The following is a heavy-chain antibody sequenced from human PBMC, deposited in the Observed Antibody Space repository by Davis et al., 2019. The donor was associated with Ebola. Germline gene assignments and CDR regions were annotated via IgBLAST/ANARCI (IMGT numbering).Heavy chain of an antibody. V-gene: IGHV4-34*01. J-gene: IGHJ4*02. D-gene: IGHD4-23*01. Sequence: SETLSLTCAVYGGSFSGYYWSWIRQPPGKGLEWIGEINHSGSTNYNPSLKSRVTISVDTSENQFSLKLSSVTAADTAVYYCARVYGGNHPDYWGQGTLVTVSS. CDR1: GGSFSGYY. CDR3: ARVYGGNHPDY. CDR2: INHSGST.